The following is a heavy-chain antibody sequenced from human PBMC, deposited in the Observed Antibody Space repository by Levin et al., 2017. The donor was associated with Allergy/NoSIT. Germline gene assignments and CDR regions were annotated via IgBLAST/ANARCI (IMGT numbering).Heavy chain of an antibody. CDR3: ARGLCSGGSCYSHDAFDI. Sequence: ESLKISCTVSGGSISSSSYYWGWIRQPPGKGLEWIGSIYYSGSTYYNPSLKSRVTISVDTSKNQFSLKLSSVTAADTAVYYCARGLCSGGSCYSHDAFDIWGQGTMVTVSS. J-gene: IGHJ3*02. D-gene: IGHD2-15*01. CDR2: IYYSGST. CDR1: GGSISSSSYY. V-gene: IGHV4-39*07.